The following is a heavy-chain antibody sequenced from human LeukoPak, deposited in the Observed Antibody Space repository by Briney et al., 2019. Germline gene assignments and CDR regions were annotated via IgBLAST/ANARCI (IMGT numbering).Heavy chain of an antibody. V-gene: IGHV3-48*01. D-gene: IGHD6-13*01. CDR3: ARFRSSWLVEPRYYYYYGMDV. J-gene: IGHJ6*02. Sequence: GGSLRLSCAASGFTFSSYSMNWVRQAPGKGLEWVSYISSSSSTIYYAGSVKGRFTIYRDNAENSLYLQMNSLRAEDTAVYYCARFRSSWLVEPRYYYYYGMDVWGQGTTVTVSS. CDR1: GFTFSSYS. CDR2: ISSSSSTI.